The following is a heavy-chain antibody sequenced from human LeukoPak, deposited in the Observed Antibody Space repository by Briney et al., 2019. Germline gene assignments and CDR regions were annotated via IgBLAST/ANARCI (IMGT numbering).Heavy chain of an antibody. D-gene: IGHD3-22*01. Sequence: SETLSLTCTVSGGSISSGDYYWSWIRQPPGKGLEWIGYIYYSGSTSYYPSLTSRVTISVDTSKNQFSLKLSSVTAADTAVYYCARARPYDSSFDYWGQGTLVTVSS. V-gene: IGHV4-30-4*08. CDR1: GGSISSGDYY. J-gene: IGHJ4*02. CDR3: ARARPYDSSFDY. CDR2: IYYSGST.